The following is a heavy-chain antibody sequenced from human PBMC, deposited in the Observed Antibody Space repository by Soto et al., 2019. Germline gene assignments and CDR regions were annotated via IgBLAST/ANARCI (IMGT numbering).Heavy chain of an antibody. Sequence: EVQLVESGGGLVQPGGSLRLSWAASGFIFRNSGLSGVRRAPGKGLEWVANIKEDGSEKYHVDSVKGRFTISRDNVKNLMYLQMDSLRAEDTAVYKCVRGGSHSFDYCGQGTLVTVSS. D-gene: IGHD1-26*01. CDR3: VRGGSHSFDY. J-gene: IGHJ4*02. V-gene: IGHV3-7*05. CDR1: GFIFRNSG. CDR2: IKEDGSEK.